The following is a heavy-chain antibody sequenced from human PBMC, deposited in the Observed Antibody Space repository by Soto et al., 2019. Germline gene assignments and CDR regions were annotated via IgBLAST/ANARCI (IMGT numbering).Heavy chain of an antibody. D-gene: IGHD3-16*01. V-gene: IGHV4-31*03. CDR1: GGSISSGGYY. Sequence: QVQLQESGPGLVKPSQTLSLTCTVSGGSISSGGYYWSWIRQHPGKGLEWIGYIYYSVSTYYNPSLKSRVTIAVDTSKKQFPLKLGSVTAADTAVYYCARGLGGYGPWYFHLWGLGTLVTVYS. CDR3: ARGLGGYGPWYFHL. J-gene: IGHJ2*01. CDR2: IYYSVST.